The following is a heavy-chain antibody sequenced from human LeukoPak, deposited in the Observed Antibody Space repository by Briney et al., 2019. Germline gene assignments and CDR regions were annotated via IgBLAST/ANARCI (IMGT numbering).Heavy chain of an antibody. V-gene: IGHV3-23*01. D-gene: IGHD6-19*01. CDR1: GFTFSSFA. J-gene: IGHJ4*02. Sequence: GGSLRLSCAAYGFTFSSFAIGWVRQTPGRGLELVSTISHDGGSTYFADSVKGRVTISRDNSKSTLYLQMNSLRAEDTALYFGAKDFSSGLFDYWGQGTLVAVSS. CDR2: ISHDGGST. CDR3: AKDFSSGLFDY.